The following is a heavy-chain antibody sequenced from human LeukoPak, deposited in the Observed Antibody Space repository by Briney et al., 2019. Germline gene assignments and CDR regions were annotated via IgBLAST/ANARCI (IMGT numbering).Heavy chain of an antibody. CDR2: IIPIFGTA. CDR3: ATAVRGVITYYYYMDV. V-gene: IGHV1-69*05. CDR1: GGTFSSYA. D-gene: IGHD3-10*01. Sequence: SVTVSCKASGGTFSSYAISWVRQAPRQGLEWMGGIIPIFGTANYAHKFQGRVTITTDESTSTAYMEMSSLRSEDTAVYYCATAVRGVITYYYYMDVWGKGTTVTVSS. J-gene: IGHJ6*03.